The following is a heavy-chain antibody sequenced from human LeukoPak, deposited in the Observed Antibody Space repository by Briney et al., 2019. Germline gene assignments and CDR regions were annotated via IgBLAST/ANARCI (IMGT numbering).Heavy chain of an antibody. CDR1: GFTFSSYS. CDR2: INSDGSSA. J-gene: IGHJ4*02. D-gene: IGHD6-13*01. Sequence: PGGSLRLSCAASGFTFSSYSMNWVRQAPGKGLVWVSRINSDGSSASYADSVKGRFTISRDNAKNTLYLQMNSLRAEDTAVYYCTSRNSSNDYWGQGTLVTVSS. CDR3: TSRNSSNDY. V-gene: IGHV3-74*01.